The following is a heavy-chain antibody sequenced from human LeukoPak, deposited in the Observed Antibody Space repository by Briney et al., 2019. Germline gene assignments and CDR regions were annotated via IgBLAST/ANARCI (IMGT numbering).Heavy chain of an antibody. D-gene: IGHD1-7*01. CDR2: ISAYNGNT. J-gene: IGHJ6*02. CDR3: ARDQITGTTRGYYYYGMDV. Sequence: ASVKVSCKASGYTLTSYGISWVRQAPGQGLEWMGWISAYNGNTNYAQKLQGRVTMTTDTSTSTAYMELRSLRSDDTAVYYCARDQITGTTRGYYYYGMDVWGQGTTVTVSS. V-gene: IGHV1-18*01. CDR1: GYTLTSYG.